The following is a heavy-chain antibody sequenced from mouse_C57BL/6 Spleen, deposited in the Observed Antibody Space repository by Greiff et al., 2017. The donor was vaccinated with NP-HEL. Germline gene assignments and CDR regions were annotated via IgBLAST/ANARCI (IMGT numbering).Heavy chain of an antibody. CDR1: GFTFSSYA. CDR2: ISSGGDYI. D-gene: IGHD1-1*01. J-gene: IGHJ2*01. CDR3: TRDGDYYGSSFDY. Sequence: EVQLVESGEGLVKPGGSLKLSCAASGFTFSSYAMSWVRQTPEKRLEWVAYISSGGDYIYYADTVKGRFTISRDNARNTLYLQMSSLTSEDTAMYYCTRDGDYYGSSFDYWGKGTTLTVSS. V-gene: IGHV5-9-1*02.